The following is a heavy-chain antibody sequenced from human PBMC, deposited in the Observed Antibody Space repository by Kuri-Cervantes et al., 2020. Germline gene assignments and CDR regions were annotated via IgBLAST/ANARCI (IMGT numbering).Heavy chain of an antibody. V-gene: IGHV1-8*02. J-gene: IGHJ4*02. Sequence: ASVKVSCKASGYTFTSYGISWVRQAPGQGLEWMGWMNPNSGNTGYAQKFQGRVTMTEDTSTDTAYMELSSLRSEDTAVYYCATVIEQQLADWGQGTLVTVSS. CDR3: ATVIEQQLAD. D-gene: IGHD6-13*01. CDR2: MNPNSGNT. CDR1: GYTFTSYG.